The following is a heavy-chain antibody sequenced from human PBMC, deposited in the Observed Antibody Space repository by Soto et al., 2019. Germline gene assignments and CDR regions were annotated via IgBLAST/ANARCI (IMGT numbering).Heavy chain of an antibody. CDR1: DGSISNNNYY. V-gene: IGHV4-39*01. Sequence: SETLSLTCTASDGSISNNNYYWDWIRQPPGNGLEWIGSIYYFGTTYYNPSLESRVSISVDTSKNQFSLKLTSMTAADTAMYYCARRAAVGGSFDSWGQGTLVTVSS. CDR3: ARRAAVGGSFDS. D-gene: IGHD6-19*01. CDR2: IYYFGTT. J-gene: IGHJ4*02.